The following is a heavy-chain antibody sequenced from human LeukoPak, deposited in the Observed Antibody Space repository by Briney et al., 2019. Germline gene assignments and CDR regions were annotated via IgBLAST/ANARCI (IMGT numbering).Heavy chain of an antibody. CDR1: GPSISAYH. J-gene: IGHJ4*02. V-gene: IGHV4-4*07. D-gene: IGHD5-18*01. CDR3: ARDYSYPDY. Sequence: PSETLSLTCSVSGPSISAYHRSCIRQPAGKGLEWIGRIYSSGRTNYIPSLKSRLTMSVDTSKNQFSLKLNSVTAADTAVYYCARDYSYPDYWGQGTLVTVSS. CDR2: IYSSGRT.